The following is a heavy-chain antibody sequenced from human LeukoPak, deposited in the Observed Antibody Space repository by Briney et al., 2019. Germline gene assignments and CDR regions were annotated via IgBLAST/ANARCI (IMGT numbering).Heavy chain of an antibody. Sequence: MAGGSLRLSCAASGFTFSSYSMNWVRQAPGKGLEWVSYISSSSSYIYYADSVKGRFTISIDNAKNSLYLQMNSLRAEDTALYYCASVQYQLTCMDGWGQGTTVTVSS. CDR1: GFTFSSYS. V-gene: IGHV3-21*01. J-gene: IGHJ6*02. D-gene: IGHD2-2*01. CDR3: ASVQYQLTCMDG. CDR2: ISSSSSYI.